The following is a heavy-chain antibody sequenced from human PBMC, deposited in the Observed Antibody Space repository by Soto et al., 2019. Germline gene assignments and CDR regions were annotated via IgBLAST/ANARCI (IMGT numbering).Heavy chain of an antibody. J-gene: IGHJ4*02. CDR2: FYSGGST. CDR3: AREQWLAYFDY. Sequence: GGSLSLSCAASGFTVSSNYMSWVRPAPGKGLAWVSVFYSGGSTYYADSVKGRFTISRDNSKNTLYLQMNSLRAEDTAVYYCAREQWLAYFDYWGQGTLVTVSS. CDR1: GFTVSSNY. V-gene: IGHV3-53*01. D-gene: IGHD6-19*01.